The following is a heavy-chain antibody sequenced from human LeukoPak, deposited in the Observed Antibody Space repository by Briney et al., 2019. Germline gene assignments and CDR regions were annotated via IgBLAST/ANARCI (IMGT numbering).Heavy chain of an antibody. Sequence: SETLSLTCAVCGGSISGYYWGWLRQPPGKGLEWIGYIYYSGTTNYNPSLKSRVTISVGTSKNQFSLNLRSVTAADAAVYFCVKVGTGTIDYWGQGTLVTVSS. J-gene: IGHJ4*02. CDR3: VKVGTGTIDY. CDR2: IYYSGTT. V-gene: IGHV4-59*01. CDR1: GGSISGYY. D-gene: IGHD1-1*01.